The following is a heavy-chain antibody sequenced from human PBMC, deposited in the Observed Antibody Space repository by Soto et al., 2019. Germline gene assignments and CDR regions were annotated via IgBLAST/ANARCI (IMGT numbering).Heavy chain of an antibody. Sequence: QITLNESGPTVVKPAETLTLTCTFSGFSLTTSGVGVGWIRQSPGKAPEWLALIYWDDDKRYSASLKSRLTFTQDTSKNQVVLTMASVDPADTATYSCAHRILRTVFGLVTTTAIYFDFWGQGTPVVVSS. CDR2: IYWDDDK. CDR1: GFSLTTSGVG. J-gene: IGHJ4*02. V-gene: IGHV2-5*02. D-gene: IGHD3-3*01. CDR3: AHRILRTVFGLVTTTAIYFDF.